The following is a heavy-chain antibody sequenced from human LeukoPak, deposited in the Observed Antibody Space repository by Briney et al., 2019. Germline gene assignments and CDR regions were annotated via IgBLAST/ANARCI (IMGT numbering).Heavy chain of an antibody. CDR2: IKSDGSWT. Sequence: PGGSLRLSCAASGFSIRGYWMHWVRQAPGKGLMWVSRIKSDGSWTNYADSVRGRFTISRDNAKNTLFLQMVGLRAEDTAIYYCVRDGDAYDSDLWGQGILVTVSS. D-gene: IGHD5-12*01. V-gene: IGHV3-74*01. CDR3: VRDGDAYDSDL. J-gene: IGHJ5*02. CDR1: GFSIRGYW.